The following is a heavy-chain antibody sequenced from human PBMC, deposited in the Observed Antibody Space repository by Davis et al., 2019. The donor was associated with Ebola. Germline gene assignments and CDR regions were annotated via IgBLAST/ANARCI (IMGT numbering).Heavy chain of an antibody. V-gene: IGHV3-23*01. J-gene: IGHJ6*04. CDR3: AKRATVKVAGANYYNAMDV. CDR2: ISSSGDST. CDR1: GFTFSTYV. D-gene: IGHD6-19*01. Sequence: GESLKISCAASGFTFSTYVMTWVRQAPGKGLEWVSAISSSGDSTYYADPVKGRFTISRDNSKNTLLLQMNSLRAEDTAVFYCAKRATVKVAGANYYNAMDVWGKGTTVTVSS.